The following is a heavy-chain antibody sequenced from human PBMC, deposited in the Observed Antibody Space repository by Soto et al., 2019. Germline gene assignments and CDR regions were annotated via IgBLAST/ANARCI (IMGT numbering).Heavy chain of an antibody. CDR1: SGSISSSNW. J-gene: IGHJ4*02. CDR2: IYHSGST. CDR3: AGGTPTTVTTSHFDY. V-gene: IGHV4-4*02. D-gene: IGHD4-17*01. Sequence: QVQLQESGPGLVKPSGTLSLTCAVSSGSISSSNWWSWVRQPPGKGLEWIGEIYHSGSTNYNPSLKSRVTISVDKSKNQVSLKLSSVTAADTAVYYCAGGTPTTVTTSHFDYWGQGTLVTVSS.